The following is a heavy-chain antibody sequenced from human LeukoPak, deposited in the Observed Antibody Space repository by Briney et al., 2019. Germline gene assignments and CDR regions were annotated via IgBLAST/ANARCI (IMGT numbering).Heavy chain of an antibody. Sequence: ASVPVTCKASVYTFTGYYMHWVRQAPGQGLEWMGWINPNSGGTKYAQKFQGRVTMTRDTSITTAYMELSRLRSDDTAVYYCARLLETTGDWGQGTLVTVSS. J-gene: IGHJ4*02. V-gene: IGHV1-2*02. D-gene: IGHD4-11*01. CDR2: INPNSGGT. CDR3: ARLLETTGD. CDR1: VYTFTGYY.